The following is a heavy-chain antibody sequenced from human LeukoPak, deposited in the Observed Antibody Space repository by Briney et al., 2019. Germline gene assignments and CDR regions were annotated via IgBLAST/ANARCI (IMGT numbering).Heavy chain of an antibody. CDR1: GFTFGDYA. V-gene: IGHV3-49*04. D-gene: IGHD6-19*01. J-gene: IGHJ3*02. Sequence: GGSLRLSCAASGFTFGDYAMSWVRQAPGKGLGWVGFIRSKAYGGTTEYAASVKGRFTISRDDSKSIAYLQMNSLKTEDTAVYYCTLGSGWTDDAFDIWGQGTMVTVSS. CDR2: IRSKAYGGTT. CDR3: TLGSGWTDDAFDI.